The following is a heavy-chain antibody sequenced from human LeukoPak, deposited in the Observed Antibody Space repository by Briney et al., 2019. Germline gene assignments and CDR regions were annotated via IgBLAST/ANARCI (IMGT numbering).Heavy chain of an antibody. CDR2: IKPSSGAT. CDR3: ASCYYDSSGYYYFDY. V-gene: IGHV1-2*02. J-gene: IGHJ4*02. Sequence: ASVKVSCKASGYTFSGHYMHWVRQAPGQGLEWMGWIKPSSGATNYAQKFRGRVTMTRDTSNRTSYMELSRLRSDDTALYYCASCYYDSSGYYYFDYWGQGTLVTVSS. CDR1: GYTFSGHY. D-gene: IGHD3-22*01.